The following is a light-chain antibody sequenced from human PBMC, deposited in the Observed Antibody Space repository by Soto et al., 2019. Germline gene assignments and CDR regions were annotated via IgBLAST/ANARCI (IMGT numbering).Light chain of an antibody. CDR2: GAS. V-gene: IGKV3-20*01. CDR3: QLYGDSPPGT. Sequence: EIVLTQSPGTLSLSPGERATLSCRASQSFISTYLAWYQQKPGQAPRLLIYGASRRATGIPDRFSGSGSGTDFTLTISRLEPEDFAVYYCQLYGDSPPGTFGPGTKVDIK. CDR1: QSFISTY. J-gene: IGKJ3*01.